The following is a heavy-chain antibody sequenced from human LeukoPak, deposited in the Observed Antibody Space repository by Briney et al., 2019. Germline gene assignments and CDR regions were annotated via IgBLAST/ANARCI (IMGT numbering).Heavy chain of an antibody. J-gene: IGHJ4*02. CDR3: AKGALVVAGTFFDW. Sequence: PGGSLRLSCAASGFTLSSYAMSWVRQAPGKGLEWLTAISDSGGNTYYADSEKRRFTISRDNSKNTLYLQMNSLRAEDTAVYYCAKGALVVAGTFFDWWGQGTLVTVSS. CDR1: GFTLSSYA. D-gene: IGHD6-19*01. CDR2: ISDSGGNT. V-gene: IGHV3-23*01.